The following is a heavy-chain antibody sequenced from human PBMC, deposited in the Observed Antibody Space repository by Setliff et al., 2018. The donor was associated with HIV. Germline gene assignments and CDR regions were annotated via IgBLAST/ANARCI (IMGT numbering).Heavy chain of an antibody. CDR3: ARSGPQTTWYFDRSGYSHNY. J-gene: IGHJ4*02. Sequence: ASVKVSCKASGYTFTSYYMHWVRQGPGQGLEWMGMINPSGVTTNYAQKVQGRVTMTTDTSTSTAYMELRSLRSDDTAVYYCARSGPQTTWYFDRSGYSHNYWGQGTLVTVSS. D-gene: IGHD3-22*01. CDR2: INPSGVTT. CDR1: GYTFTSYY. V-gene: IGHV1-46*01.